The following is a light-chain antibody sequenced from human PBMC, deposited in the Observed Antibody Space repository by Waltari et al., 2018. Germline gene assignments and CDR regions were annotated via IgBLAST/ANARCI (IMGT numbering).Light chain of an antibody. V-gene: IGKV3-20*01. Sequence: EIVLTQSPGTLSLSPGERATLSCRASQTVRTTNLAWYQQKPGQAPPLLIYGASSRATGIPDRFSGSGSGTDFSLTISSLEPEDFAVYYCQQYDISPLTFGGGTKVEIK. CDR3: QQYDISPLT. J-gene: IGKJ4*01. CDR1: QTVRTTN. CDR2: GAS.